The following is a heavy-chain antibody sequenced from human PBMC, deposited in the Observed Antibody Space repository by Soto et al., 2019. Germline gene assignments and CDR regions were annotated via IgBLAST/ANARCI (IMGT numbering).Heavy chain of an antibody. Sequence: LTLACTVSGGSISSYYWSWIRQPPGKGLEWIGYIYYSGRTNYNPSLKSRVTISVDTSKNQFSLKLSSGTAADTAVYYCARGIPYYYGMDVWGQGTTVTVSS. CDR1: GGSISSYY. CDR2: IYYSGRT. CDR3: ARGIPYYYGMDV. J-gene: IGHJ6*01. D-gene: IGHD6-13*01. V-gene: IGHV4-59*01.